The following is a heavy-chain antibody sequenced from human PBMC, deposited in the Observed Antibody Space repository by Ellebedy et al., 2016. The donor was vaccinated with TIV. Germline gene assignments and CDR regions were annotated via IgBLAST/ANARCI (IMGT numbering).Heavy chain of an antibody. CDR2: IRSKANSYAT. Sequence: GESLKISCAASGFTFSGSAIHWVRQASGKGLEWVGRIRSKANSYATAYAASVKGRFTISRDDSKNTAYLQMNSLKTEDTAVYYCTRRIASYGSDYWGQGTLVTVSS. CDR3: TRRIASYGSDY. CDR1: GFTFSGSA. J-gene: IGHJ4*02. V-gene: IGHV3-73*01. D-gene: IGHD5-18*01.